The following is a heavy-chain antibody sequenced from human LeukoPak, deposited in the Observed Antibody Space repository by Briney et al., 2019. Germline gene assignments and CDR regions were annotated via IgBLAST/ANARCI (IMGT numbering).Heavy chain of an antibody. V-gene: IGHV3-33*08. CDR2: IWYDGSNK. Sequence: GGSLRLSCAASGFTFSNYWMSWVRQAPGKGLEWVAVIWYDGSNKYYADSVKGRFTISRDNSKNTLYLQMNSLRAEDTAVYYCARVGGTGSFDYWGQGTLVTVSS. J-gene: IGHJ4*02. CDR1: GFTFSNYW. CDR3: ARVGGTGSFDY. D-gene: IGHD2-15*01.